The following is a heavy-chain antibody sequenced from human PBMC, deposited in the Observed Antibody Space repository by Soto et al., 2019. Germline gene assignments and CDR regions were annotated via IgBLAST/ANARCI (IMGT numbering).Heavy chain of an antibody. CDR1: GFSLNDNG. V-gene: IGHV3-30*18. D-gene: IGHD3-22*01. J-gene: IGHJ4*02. CDR3: AKSNRGAYDTPDF. CDR2: ISYDGRNK. Sequence: QVQLVESGGGVVQPGRSLRLSCAASGFSLNDNGMHWVRQPPGKGREWVAVISYDGRNKYYTDSVRGRFTISRDISKGTLYLQMNSLRPEDTAVYYCAKSNRGAYDTPDFWGQGTLVTVSP.